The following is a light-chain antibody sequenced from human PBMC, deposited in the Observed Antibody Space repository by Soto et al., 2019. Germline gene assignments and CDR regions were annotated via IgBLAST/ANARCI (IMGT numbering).Light chain of an antibody. J-gene: IGKJ4*01. CDR2: GVS. CDR1: QTIKSRY. CDR3: QQYGSLPLT. Sequence: EIVLTQSPGTLSLSPGERATLSCGASQTIKSRYLAWYQLKPGRAPRLLIYGVSSRATGIPDRFSGSGSGTDFTLTISRLEPEDFAVYSCQQYGSLPLTFGGGTKVEI. V-gene: IGKV3-20*01.